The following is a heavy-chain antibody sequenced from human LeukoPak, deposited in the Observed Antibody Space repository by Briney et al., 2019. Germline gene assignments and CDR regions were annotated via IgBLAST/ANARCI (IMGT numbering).Heavy chain of an antibody. CDR3: ARARNLEYYMDV. Sequence: GASVKVSCKASGGTFSSYAISWVRQAPGQGLEWMGRIIPIFGTANYAQKFQGRVTITTDESTSTAYMELSSLRSEDTAVYYRARARNLEYYMDVWGKGTTVTVSS. J-gene: IGHJ6*03. V-gene: IGHV1-69*05. CDR1: GGTFSSYA. CDR2: IIPIFGTA.